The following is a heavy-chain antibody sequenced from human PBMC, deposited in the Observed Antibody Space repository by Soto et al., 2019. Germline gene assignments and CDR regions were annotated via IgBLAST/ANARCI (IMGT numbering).Heavy chain of an antibody. D-gene: IGHD3-10*01. CDR1: GGSISSASYY. J-gene: IGHJ5*02. V-gene: IGHV4-39*01. Sequence: QLQLQESGPGLVKPSETLSLTCTVSGGSISSASYYWGWIRQPPGKGLEWIGAIYYSGNTYYSPSLKSRVTISVDRSNNQFSLKLSSVTAADTAVYYCARWAMVRGVLGWFDPWGQGTLVTVSS. CDR2: IYYSGNT. CDR3: ARWAMVRGVLGWFDP.